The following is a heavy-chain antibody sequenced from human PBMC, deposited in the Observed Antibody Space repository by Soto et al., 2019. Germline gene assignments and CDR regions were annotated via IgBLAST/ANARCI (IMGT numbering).Heavy chain of an antibody. CDR3: ARRDYDFWSGYPYYYMDV. D-gene: IGHD3-3*01. Sequence: ASVKVSCEASGYTFTRYDINCVRQATGQGLEWMGWMNPNSGNTGYAQKFQGRVTMTRNTAISTAYMELSSLRSEDTAVYYCARRDYDFWSGYPYYYMDVWGKGTTVTVSS. CDR2: MNPNSGNT. J-gene: IGHJ6*03. V-gene: IGHV1-8*01. CDR1: GYTFTRYD.